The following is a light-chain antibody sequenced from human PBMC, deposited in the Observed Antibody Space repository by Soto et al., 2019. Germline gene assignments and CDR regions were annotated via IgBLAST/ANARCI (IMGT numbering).Light chain of an antibody. Sequence: EIVLTQTPRSLSVAPGEPASISCRSSQSLLDIDDGNTYLDWYLQKPGQAPQLVVHEVYRRASEVAGRFSGSGSGTEFTLQISRVEAEDVGVYYCMQRLVFPLTFGGGTRVEIK. CDR3: MQRLVFPLT. CDR1: QSLLDIDDGNTY. V-gene: IGKV2-40*01. CDR2: EVY. J-gene: IGKJ4*01.